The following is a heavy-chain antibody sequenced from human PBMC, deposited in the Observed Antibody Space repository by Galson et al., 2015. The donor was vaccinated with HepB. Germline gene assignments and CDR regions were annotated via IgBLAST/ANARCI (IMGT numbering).Heavy chain of an antibody. V-gene: IGHV7-4-1*02. CDR3: AKGARGVTTYEVADY. CDR2: INTNTGNP. CDR1: GYTFTNYA. J-gene: IGHJ4*02. D-gene: IGHD4-17*01. Sequence: SVKVSCKASGYTFTNYAINWVRQAPGQGLEWMGWINTNTGNPAYAQGFTGCFVFSLDTSVSTTYLQISSLKAEDTAVYYCAKGARGVTTYEVADYWGQGTLVTVSS.